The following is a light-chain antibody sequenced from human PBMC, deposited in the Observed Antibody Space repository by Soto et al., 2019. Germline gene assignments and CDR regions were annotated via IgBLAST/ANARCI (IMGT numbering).Light chain of an antibody. Sequence: QSALTQPPSASGSLGQSVTISCTGTSSDVGGYKYVSWYQQHPGKAPKLLIYEVSKRPSGVPDRFSGSKSGNTASLTVSGLQAEDEADYYCSSYADNNNFVFGTGTKVNVL. V-gene: IGLV2-8*01. CDR1: SSDVGGYKY. CDR3: SSYADNNNFV. J-gene: IGLJ1*01. CDR2: EVS.